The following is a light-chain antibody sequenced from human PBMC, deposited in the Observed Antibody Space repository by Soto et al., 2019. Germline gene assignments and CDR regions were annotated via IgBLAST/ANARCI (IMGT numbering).Light chain of an antibody. CDR2: GAS. CDR1: QRVSSGY. CDR3: QQYGSSPPSST. V-gene: IGKV3-20*01. J-gene: IGKJ5*01. Sequence: EIVLTQSPGTLSLSPVERATLSCMASQRVSSGYLAWYQQKPGQAPRLLIYGASNRATDIPDRFSGRGSGTDFTLTISRLEPEDFAVYYCQQYGSSPPSSTFGQGTRLEI.